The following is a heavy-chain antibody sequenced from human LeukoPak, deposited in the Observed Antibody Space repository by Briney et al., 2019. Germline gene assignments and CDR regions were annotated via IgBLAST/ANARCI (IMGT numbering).Heavy chain of an antibody. CDR1: GFTFSSYS. V-gene: IGHV3-21*01. J-gene: IGHJ4*02. CDR2: ISSSSSYI. Sequence: GGSLRLSCAASGFTFSSYSMNWVRQAPGKGLEWVSSISSSSSYIYYADSVKGRFTISRDNAKNSLYLQMNSLSAEDTAVYYCARDLKTTVDYWGQGTLVTVSS. CDR3: ARDLKTTVDY. D-gene: IGHD3-9*01.